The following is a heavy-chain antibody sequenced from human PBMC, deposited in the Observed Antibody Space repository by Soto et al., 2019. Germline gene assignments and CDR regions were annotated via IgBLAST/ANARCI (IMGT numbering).Heavy chain of an antibody. Sequence: SETLSLTCTVSGGSISSSIYYWGWIRQPPGKGLEWIGSIYYSGSTYYNPSLKSRITINPDTTKNQFSLQLKSLTPEDTAVYYCARDRNGLGLWGQGTLVTVSS. CDR1: GGSISSSIYY. CDR2: IYYSGST. D-gene: IGHD1-1*01. J-gene: IGHJ4*02. V-gene: IGHV4-39*02. CDR3: ARDRNGLGL.